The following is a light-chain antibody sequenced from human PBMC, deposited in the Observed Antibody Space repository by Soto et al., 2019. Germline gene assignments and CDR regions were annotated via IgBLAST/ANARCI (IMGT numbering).Light chain of an antibody. V-gene: IGKV3-15*01. Sequence: EIVMTQSPATLSVSPGERATLSCRASQSVSSNLAWYQQKPGQAPRLLIYGASTRATGIPARFSGSGSGTDCTLTISSLQSEDFAVYYCQQYNNWPPWTFGQGIKVEIK. CDR3: QQYNNWPPWT. J-gene: IGKJ1*01. CDR2: GAS. CDR1: QSVSSN.